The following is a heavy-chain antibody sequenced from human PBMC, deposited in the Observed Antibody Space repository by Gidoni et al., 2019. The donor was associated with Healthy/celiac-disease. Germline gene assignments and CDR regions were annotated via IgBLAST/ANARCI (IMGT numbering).Heavy chain of an antibody. CDR3: AHSMTTVTHFDY. CDR1: GFTFSSYW. J-gene: IGHJ4*02. CDR2: IKQDGSEK. D-gene: IGHD4-4*01. Sequence: EVQLVESGGGLVQPGGSLRLSCAASGFTFSSYWMSWVRQAPGKGLEWVANIKQDGSEKYYVDSVKGRFTISRDNAKNSLYLQMNSLRAEDTAVYYGAHSMTTVTHFDYWGQGTLVTVSS. V-gene: IGHV3-7*01.